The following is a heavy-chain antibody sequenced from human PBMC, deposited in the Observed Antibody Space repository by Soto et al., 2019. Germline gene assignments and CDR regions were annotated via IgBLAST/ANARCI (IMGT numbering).Heavy chain of an antibody. J-gene: IGHJ4*02. CDR1: GYTFTRYD. V-gene: IGHV1-8*01. CDR3: ARTDGDLDY. Sequence: VQLVQSGAEVKKPGASVKVSCKTSGYTFTRYDINWVRQATGQGLEWMGWMNPKSGYTGYGQKFQGRVTMTRDTSISTAYMELSSLRSEDTAVYYCARTDGDLDYWGQGTLVTVSS. CDR2: MNPKSGYT. D-gene: IGHD4-17*01.